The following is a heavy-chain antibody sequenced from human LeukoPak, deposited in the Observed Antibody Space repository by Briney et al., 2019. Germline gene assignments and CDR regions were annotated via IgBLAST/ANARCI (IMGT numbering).Heavy chain of an antibody. CDR3: ARESPIVVVPAAKGTMDV. Sequence: QPGGSLRLSCAASGFTFSSYEMNWVRQAPGKGLEWVSYISSSGSTIYYADSVKGRFTISRDNAKNSLYLQMNSLRAEDTAVYYCARESPIVVVPAAKGTMDVWGQGTTVTVSS. J-gene: IGHJ6*02. V-gene: IGHV3-48*03. CDR1: GFTFSSYE. D-gene: IGHD2-2*01. CDR2: ISSSGSTI.